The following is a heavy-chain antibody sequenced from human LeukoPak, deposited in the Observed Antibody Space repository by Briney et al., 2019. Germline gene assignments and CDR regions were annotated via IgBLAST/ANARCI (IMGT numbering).Heavy chain of an antibody. CDR2: IRRKANDGTT. J-gene: IGHJ4*02. CDR1: GFNFGDYG. Sequence: PGGSLRLSCTASGFNFGDYGLSWVRQAPGKGLEWIGFIRRKANDGTTEYAASVKGRFTISRDDSKNIAYLQMNGLQTEDTALYYCTRADGDYDHRFFDYWGQGTQVIVSS. CDR3: TRADGDYDHRFFDY. D-gene: IGHD4-17*01. V-gene: IGHV3-49*04.